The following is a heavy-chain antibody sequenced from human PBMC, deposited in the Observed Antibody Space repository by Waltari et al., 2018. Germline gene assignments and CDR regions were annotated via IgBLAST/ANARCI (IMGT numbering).Heavy chain of an antibody. D-gene: IGHD3-22*01. CDR1: GYTFSGYA. V-gene: IGHV3-23*04. J-gene: IGHJ4*02. Sequence: VQLVQSGAEVKKPGASVKVSCKASGYTFSGYALSWVRQAPGKGLEWVSSISGSASHTYYADSVKGRFTISRDNSYNMLYLQTNSLRAEDTAVYYCAKDVGGYYRPFDSWGQGALVTVSS. CDR2: ISGSASHT. CDR3: AKDVGGYYRPFDS.